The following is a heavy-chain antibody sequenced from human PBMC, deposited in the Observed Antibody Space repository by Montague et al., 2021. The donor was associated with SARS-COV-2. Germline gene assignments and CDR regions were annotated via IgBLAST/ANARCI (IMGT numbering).Heavy chain of an antibody. CDR2: VRDIESS. CDR3: ARVTLGGRDGRTRQYDWLDS. CDR1: GGSISRYF. J-gene: IGHJ4*02. D-gene: IGHD3-16*01. Sequence: SETLSLTCTVSGGSISRYFWNWIRQTPGKGLEWMGYVRDIESSIYNPSLQSRITILLDTPKNQFSLRLNAVTAADTAVYYCARVTLGGRDGRTRQYDWLDSWGQGILVTVSS. V-gene: IGHV4-59*01.